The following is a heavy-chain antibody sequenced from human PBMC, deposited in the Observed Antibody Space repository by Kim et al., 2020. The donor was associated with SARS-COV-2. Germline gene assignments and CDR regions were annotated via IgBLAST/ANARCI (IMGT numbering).Heavy chain of an antibody. CDR3: ARWEREAMVRGVTYFDY. CDR2: ISAYNGNT. J-gene: IGHJ4*02. Sequence: ASVKVSCKASGYTFTSYGISWVRQAPGQGLEWMGWISAYNGNTNYAQKLQGRVTMTTDTSTSTAYMELRSLRSDDTAVYYCARWEREAMVRGVTYFDYWGQGTLVTVSS. V-gene: IGHV1-18*01. CDR1: GYTFTSYG. D-gene: IGHD3-10*01.